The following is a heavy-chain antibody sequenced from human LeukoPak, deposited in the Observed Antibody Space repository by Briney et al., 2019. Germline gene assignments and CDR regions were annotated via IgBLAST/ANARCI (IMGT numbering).Heavy chain of an antibody. Sequence: PGGSLRLSCAASGFIFNSNWMSWVRQAPGKGLEWVANIKEDGSVKNYVDSVKGRFTISRDNAKDSLYLQMNSLRAEDTAVYYCAKGDAHRSWGQGILVTVSS. CDR1: GFIFNSNW. V-gene: IGHV3-7*01. CDR2: IKEDGSVK. CDR3: AKGDAHRS. J-gene: IGHJ4*02.